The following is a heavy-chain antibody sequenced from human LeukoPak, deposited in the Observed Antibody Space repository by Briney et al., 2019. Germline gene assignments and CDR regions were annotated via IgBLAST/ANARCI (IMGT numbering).Heavy chain of an antibody. CDR3: AKVPYADYGSGRPPYMYV. Sequence: GGSLRLSCVASGFTFSSYAMSWVRQVPGKGLEWVSTITNSGGSTYYADSVKGRFTISRDNSKSTLYLQMNSLRADDTAVFYCAKVPYADYGSGRPPYMYVWGLGTTVAVSS. CDR2: ITNSGGST. CDR1: GFTFSSYA. J-gene: IGHJ6*02. D-gene: IGHD3-10*01. V-gene: IGHV3-23*01.